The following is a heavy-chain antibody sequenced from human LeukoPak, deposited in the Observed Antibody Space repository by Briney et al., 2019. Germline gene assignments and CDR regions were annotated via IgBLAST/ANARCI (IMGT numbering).Heavy chain of an antibody. J-gene: IGHJ3*01. CDR1: GFTFSNYW. CDR2: IKQDGSKK. D-gene: IGHD1-26*01. V-gene: IGHV3-7*01. Sequence: GGSLRLSCAASGFTFSNYWMTWVRQAPGKGLEWVANIKQDGSKKYYVDSVKGRFTISRDNSKNSLYLQMNSLSAEDTAVYYCARGGPSSGSYFWGKGTMVTVSS. CDR3: ARGGPSSGSYF.